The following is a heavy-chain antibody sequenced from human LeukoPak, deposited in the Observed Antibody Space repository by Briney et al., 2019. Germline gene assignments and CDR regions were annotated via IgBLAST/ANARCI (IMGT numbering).Heavy chain of an antibody. CDR1: GGSISSYY. CDR3: ARVTGYVIEDNFDY. V-gene: IGHV4-59*01. D-gene: IGHD2-15*01. CDR2: IYYSGST. Sequence: SETLSLTCTVSGGSISSYYWSWIRQPPGKGLEWIGYIYYSGSTNYNPSLKSRVTISVDASKNQFSLKLRSVTAADTAVYYCARVTGYVIEDNFDYWGQGTLVTVSS. J-gene: IGHJ4*02.